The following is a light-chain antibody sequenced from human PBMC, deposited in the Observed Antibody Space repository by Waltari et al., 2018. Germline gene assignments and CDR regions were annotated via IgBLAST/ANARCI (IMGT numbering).Light chain of an antibody. CDR3: TSYTTTSPLV. CDR2: DVS. J-gene: IGLJ1*01. V-gene: IGLV2-14*03. Sequence: QSALTQPASVSGSPGQSITISCTGTSSDVVGYNYVSWYQQHPDKAPKLMIYDVSDRPSGVSNRFSGSKSGNTASLTISGLQTEDEADYYCTSYTTTSPLVFGTGTRVTVL. CDR1: SSDVVGYNY.